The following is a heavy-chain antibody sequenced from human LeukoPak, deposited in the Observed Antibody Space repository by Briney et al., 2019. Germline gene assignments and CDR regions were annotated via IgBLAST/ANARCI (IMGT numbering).Heavy chain of an antibody. D-gene: IGHD3-22*01. CDR2: INHSGST. CDR1: GGSFSGYY. J-gene: IGHJ5*02. CDR3: ARGGTYSSGWYNWFDP. Sequence: SETVSLTCAVYGGSFSGYYWSWIRQPPGKGLEWIGEINHSGSTNCNPSLKSRVTISVDTSKNQFSLKLSSVTAADTAVYYCARGGTYSSGWYNWFDPWGQGIVVTVSS. V-gene: IGHV4-34*01.